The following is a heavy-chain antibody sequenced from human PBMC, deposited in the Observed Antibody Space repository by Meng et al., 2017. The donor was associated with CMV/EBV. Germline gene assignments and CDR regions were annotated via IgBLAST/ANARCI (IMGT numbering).Heavy chain of an antibody. Sequence: QVQLQESGPGLVRPSKTLSLTCTVSGGSISSGDYYWSWIRQPPGKGLEWIGYIYYSGSTYYNPSLKSRVTISVDTSKNQFSLKLSSVTAADTAVYYCARVTSGVAGAFDYWGQGTLVTVSS. CDR1: GGSISSGDYY. J-gene: IGHJ4*02. V-gene: IGHV4-30-4*08. D-gene: IGHD1-14*01. CDR3: ARVTSGVAGAFDY. CDR2: IYYSGST.